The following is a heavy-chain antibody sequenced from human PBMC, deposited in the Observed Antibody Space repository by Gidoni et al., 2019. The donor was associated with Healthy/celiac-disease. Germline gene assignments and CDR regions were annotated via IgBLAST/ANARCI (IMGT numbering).Heavy chain of an antibody. J-gene: IGHJ4*02. CDR3: ARRRIAARAFDY. CDR2: IYYSGST. D-gene: IGHD6-6*01. Sequence: QLQLQASGPGLVKPSETLSLTCTVSGGSISSSSYYWGWIRQPPGKGLEWIGSIYYSGSTYYNPSLKSRVTISVDTSKNQFSLKLSSVTAADTAVYYCARRRIAARAFDYWGQGTLVTVSS. V-gene: IGHV4-39*01. CDR1: GGSISSSSYY.